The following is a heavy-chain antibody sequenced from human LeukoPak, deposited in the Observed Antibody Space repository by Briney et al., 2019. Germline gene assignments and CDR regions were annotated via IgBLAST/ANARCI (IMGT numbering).Heavy chain of an antibody. D-gene: IGHD1-26*01. CDR2: IYYSGAT. V-gene: IGHV4-59*01. CDR1: GGSINNYY. CDR3: AREGASSLIDY. J-gene: IGHJ4*02. Sequence: ASETLSLTCTVSGGSINNYYWNWIRQPPGKGLEWIGYIYYSGATNYNPSLKSRVTMSVDTSKNQFSLKLSSVTAADTAVYYCAREGASSLIDYWGQGTPVTVSS.